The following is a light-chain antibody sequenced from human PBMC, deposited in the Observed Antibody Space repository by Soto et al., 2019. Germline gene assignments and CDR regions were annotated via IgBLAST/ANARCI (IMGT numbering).Light chain of an antibody. CDR3: QSYGSSMSGLYV. J-gene: IGLJ1*01. CDR2: GNS. CDR1: SSNIGAGYD. V-gene: IGLV1-40*01. Sequence: QSVLTQPPSVSGAPGQRVTISCTGSSSNIGAGYDVHWYQQLPGTAPKLLLYGNSNRPSGVPDRFSGSKSGTSASLAITGLTAEDEADYYCQSYGSSMSGLYVFGTGTKVTVL.